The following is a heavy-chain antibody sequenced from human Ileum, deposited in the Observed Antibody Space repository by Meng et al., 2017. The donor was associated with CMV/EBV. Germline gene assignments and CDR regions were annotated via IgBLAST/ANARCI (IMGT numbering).Heavy chain of an antibody. CDR3: AREGLMGAFDF. D-gene: IGHD3-16*01. CDR1: GFLLSDYY. Sequence: SCAAPGFLLSDYYMGWIGQGPGKGLEWLSYISASGSTMYFADSVKGRFTMSRDNAKNLLFLQMNDLRGDDTAVYYCAREGLMGAFDFWGQGALVTVSS. V-gene: IGHV3-11*01. CDR2: ISASGSTM. J-gene: IGHJ4*02.